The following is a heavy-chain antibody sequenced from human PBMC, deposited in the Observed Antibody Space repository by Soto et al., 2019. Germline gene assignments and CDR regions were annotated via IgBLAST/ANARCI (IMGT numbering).Heavy chain of an antibody. CDR3: ERDKHDYFNGGIGFDT. V-gene: IGHV6-1*01. J-gene: IGHJ5*02. CDR2: TYYRSKWYN. CDR1: GDSVSSNGAA. D-gene: IGHD2-8*01. Sequence: SQTLSLTCAISGDSVSSNGAAWNWIRQSPSRGLEWLGRTYYRSKWYNDYAVSVKSRININPDTSKSQFSLQLNSVTPEDTAVFYCERDKHDYFNGGIGFDTWGQGILVTVSS.